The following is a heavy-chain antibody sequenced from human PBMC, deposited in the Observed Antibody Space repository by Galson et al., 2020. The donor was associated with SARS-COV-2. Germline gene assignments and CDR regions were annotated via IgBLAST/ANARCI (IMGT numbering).Heavy chain of an antibody. CDR3: ARLGYYDSSGYTQHYYYYMDV. D-gene: IGHD3-22*01. CDR1: GYPSTTYA. V-gene: IGHV7-4-1*02. J-gene: IGHJ6*03. Sequence: SVKVSCKAPGYPSTTYALNWVRQALGQGLEWMGWINPKTGNQTYPQGFPGRFFSSLDTSVSTAYLQISSLKAEDTAVYYCARLGYYDSSGYTQHYYYYMDVWGKGTTVTVSS. CDR2: INPKTGNQ.